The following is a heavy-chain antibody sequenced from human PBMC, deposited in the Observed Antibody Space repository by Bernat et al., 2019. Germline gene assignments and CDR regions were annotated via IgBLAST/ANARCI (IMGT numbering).Heavy chain of an antibody. Sequence: QVQLVESGGGVVQPGRSLRLSCAASGFTFSSYAMHWVRQAPGKGLEWVAVISYDGSNKYYAGSVKGRFTISRDNSKNTLYLQMNSLRAEDTAVYYCARGSHRPTWIQDYYYGMDVWGQGTTVTVSS. CDR1: GFTFSSYA. D-gene: IGHD5-18*01. V-gene: IGHV3-30-3*01. CDR3: ARGSHRPTWIQDYYYGMDV. CDR2: ISYDGSNK. J-gene: IGHJ6*02.